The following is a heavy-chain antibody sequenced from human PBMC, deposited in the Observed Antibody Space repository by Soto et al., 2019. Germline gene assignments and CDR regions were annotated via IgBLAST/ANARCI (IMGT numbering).Heavy chain of an antibody. CDR3: ASHYFDSSGYPAVFDS. CDR2: IYSGVST. V-gene: IGHV4-61*01. D-gene: IGHD3-22*01. Sequence: KPSETLSLTCTVSGGSVSSGIYYWSWIRQPPGKGLEWIGYIYSGVSTKYNPSLKSRVIISVDTSKNQVSLKLTSVTAADTAVSYCASHYFDSSGYPAVFDSWGQGTLVTVSS. J-gene: IGHJ4*02. CDR1: GGSVSSGIYY.